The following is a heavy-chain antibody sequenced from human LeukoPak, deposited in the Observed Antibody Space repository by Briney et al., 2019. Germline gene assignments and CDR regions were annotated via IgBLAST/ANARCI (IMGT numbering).Heavy chain of an antibody. Sequence: GGSLRLSCAASGFTFSSYSMNWVRQAPGKGLEWVSSISSSSSYIYYADSVKGRFTISRDNAKNSLYLQMNSLRVEDTAVYYCARLPVPEGPDYWGQGTLVTVSS. J-gene: IGHJ4*02. CDR3: ARLPVPEGPDY. V-gene: IGHV3-21*01. CDR1: GFTFSSYS. D-gene: IGHD1-14*01. CDR2: ISSSSSYI.